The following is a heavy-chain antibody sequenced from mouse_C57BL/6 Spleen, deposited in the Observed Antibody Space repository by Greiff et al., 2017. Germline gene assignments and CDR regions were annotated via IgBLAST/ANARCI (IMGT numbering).Heavy chain of an antibody. J-gene: IGHJ1*03. CDR3: ARRYSNYWYFDV. V-gene: IGHV1-82*01. CDR1: GYAFSSSW. CDR2: IYPGDGDT. Sequence: QVQLQQSGPELVKPGASVKISCKASGYAFSSSWMNWVKQRPGKGLEWIGRIYPGDGDTNYNGKFKGKATLTADKSSSTAYMQLSSLTSEDSAFYFCARRYSNYWYFDVWGTGTTVTVSS. D-gene: IGHD2-5*01.